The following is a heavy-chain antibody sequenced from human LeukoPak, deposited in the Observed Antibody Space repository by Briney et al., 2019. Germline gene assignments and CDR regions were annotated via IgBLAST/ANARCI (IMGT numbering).Heavy chain of an antibody. J-gene: IGHJ3*02. D-gene: IGHD6-19*01. Sequence: PSETLSLTCSVSGYAISSGYFWGWIRQPPGKGLEWIGTIYHSGSTNYNPSLKSRVTISVDTSKNQFSLKLSSVTAADTAVYYCARVVQRYSSGWNVAGGDAFDIWGQGTMVTVSS. CDR3: ARVVQRYSSGWNVAGGDAFDI. CDR1: GYAISSGYF. CDR2: IYHSGST. V-gene: IGHV4-38-2*02.